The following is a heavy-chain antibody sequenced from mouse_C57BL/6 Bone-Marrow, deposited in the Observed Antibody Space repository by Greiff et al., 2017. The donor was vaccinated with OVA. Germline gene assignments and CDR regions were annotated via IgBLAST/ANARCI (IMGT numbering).Heavy chain of an antibody. CDR3: ASWASYYSNYGYAMDY. CDR2: IDPNSGGT. Sequence: QVQLQQPGAELVKPGASVKLSCKASGYTFTSYWMHWVKQRPGRGLEWIGRIDPNSGGTKYNEKFKSKATLTVDKPSSTAYMQLSSLTSEDSAVYYCASWASYYSNYGYAMDYWGQGTSVTVSS. CDR1: GYTFTSYW. D-gene: IGHD2-5*01. J-gene: IGHJ4*01. V-gene: IGHV1-72*01.